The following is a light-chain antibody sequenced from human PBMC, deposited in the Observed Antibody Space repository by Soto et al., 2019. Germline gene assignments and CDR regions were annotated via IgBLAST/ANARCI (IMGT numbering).Light chain of an antibody. CDR2: GAS. V-gene: IGKV3-20*01. Sequence: EIVLTQSPGTLSLSPGERATLSCRASQSVNSNLAWYQQRPGQRPRVLMYGASSRATGIPDRFSGSGSGTDFTLTISRLEPEDFAVYYCKQYENSPRTFGQGTKVEIK. J-gene: IGKJ1*01. CDR3: KQYENSPRT. CDR1: QSVNSN.